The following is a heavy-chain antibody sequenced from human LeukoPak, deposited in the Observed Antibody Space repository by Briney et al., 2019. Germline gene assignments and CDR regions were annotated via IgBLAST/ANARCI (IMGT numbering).Heavy chain of an antibody. V-gene: IGHV3-53*05. CDR1: GFTASSNY. CDR3: AKGGYCSSTSCYIDY. J-gene: IGHJ4*02. CDR2: IYSGGST. Sequence: GGSLRLSYAASGFTASSNYMSWVRQAPGKGLEWVSVIYSGGSTYYADSVKGRFTISRDNSKNTLYLQMNSLRAEDTALYYCAKGGYCSSTSCYIDYCGQGTLVTVSS. D-gene: IGHD2-2*02.